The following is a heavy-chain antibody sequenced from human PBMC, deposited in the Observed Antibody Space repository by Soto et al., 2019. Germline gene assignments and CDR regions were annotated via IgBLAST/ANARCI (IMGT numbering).Heavy chain of an antibody. V-gene: IGHV1-69*13. CDR2: IIPIFGTA. J-gene: IGHJ4*02. Sequence: SVKVSCKASGGTFSSYAISWVRQAPGQGLEWMGGIIPIFGTANYAQKFQGRVTITADESTSTAYMELSSLRSEDTAVYYCARVTYYYDSSGYYFDYWGQGTLVTVSS. CDR3: ARVTYYYDSSGYYFDY. D-gene: IGHD3-22*01. CDR1: GGTFSSYA.